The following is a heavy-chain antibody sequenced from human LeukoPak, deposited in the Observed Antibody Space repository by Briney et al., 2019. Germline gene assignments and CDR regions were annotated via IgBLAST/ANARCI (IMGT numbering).Heavy chain of an antibody. V-gene: IGHV3-15*01. CDR1: GFTFSNAW. J-gene: IGHJ3*02. D-gene: IGHD2-2*01. CDR3: TTGPAPPGQLLPAKNPNPGGNAFDI. Sequence: GGSLRLSCAASGFTFSNAWMSWVRQAPGKGLEWVGRIKSKTDGGTTDYAAPVKGRFTISRDDSKNTLYLQMNSLKTEDTAVYSCTTGPAPPGQLLPAKNPNPGGNAFDIWAKGQWSPSLQ. CDR2: IKSKTDGGTT.